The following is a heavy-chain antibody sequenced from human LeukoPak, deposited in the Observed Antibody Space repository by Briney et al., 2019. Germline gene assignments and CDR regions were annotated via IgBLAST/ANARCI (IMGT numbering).Heavy chain of an antibody. Sequence: GASVKVSCKASGYNFIDYYMHWVRQAPGQGLEWMGWINPNSGDTNSAQKFQGRVTMTRDMSISTAYMELSRLRSGDTAVYFCARDISGWYATFDYWGQGALVTVSS. CDR3: ARDISGWYATFDY. V-gene: IGHV1-2*02. J-gene: IGHJ4*02. D-gene: IGHD6-19*01. CDR1: GYNFIDYY. CDR2: INPNSGDT.